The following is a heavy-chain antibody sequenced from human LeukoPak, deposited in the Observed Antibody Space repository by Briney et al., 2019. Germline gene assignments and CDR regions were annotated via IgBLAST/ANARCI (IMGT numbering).Heavy chain of an antibody. CDR1: GFTLSSYC. Sequence: KSGGSLRLSCAASGFTLSSYCMNWLRQAPGRGLEWVSSISSSSSYIYYADSVKGRFAISRDNAKNSLYLQMNSMRDEDTAVYYCTRSPGDVSYYYYAIDVWGQGNTVTVSS. CDR2: ISSSSSYI. CDR3: TRSPGDVSYYYYAIDV. V-gene: IGHV3-21*01. J-gene: IGHJ6*02. D-gene: IGHD4-17*01.